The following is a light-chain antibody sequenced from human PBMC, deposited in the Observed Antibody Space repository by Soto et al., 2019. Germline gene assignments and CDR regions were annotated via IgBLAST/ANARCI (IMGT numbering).Light chain of an antibody. J-gene: IGLJ2*01. CDR2: YDR. CDR1: NIGSQS. CDR3: QVWDSSSDHPGV. V-gene: IGLV3-21*04. Sequence: SYELTQPPSVSVSPGNTARITCGGNNIGSQSVHWYQQKPGQAPVLVVFYDRVRPSGIPERFSGSNSGNTATLTISRVEAGDEADYYCQVWDSSSDHPGVFGGGTALTVL.